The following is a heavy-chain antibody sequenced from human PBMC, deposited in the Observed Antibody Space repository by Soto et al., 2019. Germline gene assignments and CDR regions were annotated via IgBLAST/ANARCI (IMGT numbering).Heavy chain of an antibody. V-gene: IGHV4-39*01. CDR1: GGSISSSSYY. J-gene: IGHJ4*02. Sequence: QLQLQESGPGLVKPSETLSLTCTVSGGSISSSSYYWGWIRQPPGKGLEWIGSIYYSGSTYYNPSLKSRVTISVDTSKNQFSLKLSSLTAADTAVYYCARHVRFGSGWYFRDYWGQGTLVTVSS. CDR3: ARHVRFGSGWYFRDY. CDR2: IYYSGST. D-gene: IGHD6-19*01.